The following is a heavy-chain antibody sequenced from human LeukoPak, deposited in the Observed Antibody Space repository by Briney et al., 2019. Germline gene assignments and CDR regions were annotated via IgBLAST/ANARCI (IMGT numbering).Heavy chain of an antibody. Sequence: PGGSLRLSCAASGFTFSSYWMHWVRQAPGKGLVWVSRINSDGSSTSYADSAKGRFTISRDNAKNTLYLQMNSLRAEDTAVYYCARVKQWPVSFDYWGQGTLVTVSS. J-gene: IGHJ4*02. CDR2: INSDGSST. CDR3: ARVKQWPVSFDY. D-gene: IGHD6-19*01. V-gene: IGHV3-74*01. CDR1: GFTFSSYW.